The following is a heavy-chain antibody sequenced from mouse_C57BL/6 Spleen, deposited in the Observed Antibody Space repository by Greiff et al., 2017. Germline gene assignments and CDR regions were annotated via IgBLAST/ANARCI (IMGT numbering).Heavy chain of an antibody. CDR3: TAYYCPGWCAY. J-gene: IGHJ3*01. Sequence: DVQLQESGGGLVQPGGSMKLSCVASGFTFSNYWMNWVRQSPEQGLEWVAQIRLKSDNYATHYAESVKGRFTIARDASKSSVYLQMNNLRAEDTGIYYCTAYYCPGWCAYWGQGTLVTVSA. V-gene: IGHV6-3*01. D-gene: IGHD2-10*01. CDR2: IRLKSDNYAT. CDR1: GFTFSNYW.